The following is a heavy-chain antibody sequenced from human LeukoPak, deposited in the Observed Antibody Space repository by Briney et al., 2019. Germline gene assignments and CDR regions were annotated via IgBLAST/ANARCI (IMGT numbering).Heavy chain of an antibody. CDR3: ARVPRWYVIDY. CDR2: ISSSGSTI. V-gene: IGHV3-48*03. J-gene: IGHJ4*02. Sequence: GGTLRLSCAASGFTFSSYEMKWVRQAPGKGLDWVSYISSSGSTIYYADSVKGRFTISRDNAKNSLYLQMNSLRAEDTVVYYCARVPRWYVIDYWGQGTLVAVSS. CDR1: GFTFSSYE. D-gene: IGHD4-23*01.